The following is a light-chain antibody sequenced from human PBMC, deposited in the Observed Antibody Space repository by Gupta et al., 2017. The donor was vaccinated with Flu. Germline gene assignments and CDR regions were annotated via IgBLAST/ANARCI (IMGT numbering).Light chain of an antibody. CDR1: QSVSSY. Sequence: EIVLTQSPATLSLSPGERATLSCRASQSVSSYLAWYQQKPGQAPRLLIYDASNRATGIPARFSGSGSGTDFTLTISSREQEDFAVYYCQQRSNWPPITFGQGTQLEIK. CDR3: QQRSNWPPIT. V-gene: IGKV3-11*01. J-gene: IGKJ5*01. CDR2: DAS.